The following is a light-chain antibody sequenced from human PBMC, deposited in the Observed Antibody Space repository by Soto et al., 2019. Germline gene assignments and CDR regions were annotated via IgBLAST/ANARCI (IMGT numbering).Light chain of an antibody. CDR1: QSLSSNY. CDR2: GAS. Sequence: EIVLTQSPGTLSLSPGERETLSCRASQSLSSNYVSWYQQKPGQAPRLLIFGASSRATGIPDRFSGSGSGSDFTLTLRRLEPEDFAVYYCQQHGSSPSTFGQGTKLEIK. CDR3: QQHGSSPST. J-gene: IGKJ2*01. V-gene: IGKV3-20*01.